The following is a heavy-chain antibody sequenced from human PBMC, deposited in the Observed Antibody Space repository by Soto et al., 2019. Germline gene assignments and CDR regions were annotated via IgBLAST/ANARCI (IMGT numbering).Heavy chain of an antibody. CDR3: ARDRQWEPLLY. Sequence: QVQLVQSGSEVKKPGASVRVTCKASGYTFRNDGISWVREAPGQGLEWMGWVSAYNRNSNYAQKFEDRVTMTADIATSTAYLELWGRRSAGTAIYYCARDRQWEPLLYWGQGTLVTVSS. CDR2: VSAYNRNS. J-gene: IGHJ4*02. D-gene: IGHD1-26*01. CDR1: GYTFRNDG. V-gene: IGHV1-18*01.